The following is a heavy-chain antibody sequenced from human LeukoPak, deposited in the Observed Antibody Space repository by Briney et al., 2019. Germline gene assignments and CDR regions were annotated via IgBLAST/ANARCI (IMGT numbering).Heavy chain of an antibody. CDR3: ARGVNRITIFVWFDP. J-gene: IGHJ5*02. CDR1: GGTFSSYA. V-gene: IGHV1-69*13. CDR2: IIPIFGTA. Sequence: SVKVSCRASGGTFSSYAISWVRQAPGQGLEWMGGIIPIFGTANYAQKFQGRVTLTADESTSTAYMELSSLRSEDTAVYYCARGVNRITIFVWFDPWGQGTLVTVSS. D-gene: IGHD3-3*01.